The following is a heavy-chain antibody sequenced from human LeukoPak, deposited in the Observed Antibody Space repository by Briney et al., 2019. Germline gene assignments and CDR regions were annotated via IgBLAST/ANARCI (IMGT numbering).Heavy chain of an antibody. D-gene: IGHD3-22*01. Sequence: GASVKVSCKASGYTFTGYYIHWVRQAPGQGLEWMGWINPNSGGTNYAQKFQGRVTMTRDTSISTAYMELSRLRSDDTAVYYCARGEYYYDSSGYQYYFDYWGQGTLVTVSS. CDR3: ARGEYYYDSSGYQYYFDY. CDR1: GYTFTGYY. V-gene: IGHV1-2*02. J-gene: IGHJ4*02. CDR2: INPNSGGT.